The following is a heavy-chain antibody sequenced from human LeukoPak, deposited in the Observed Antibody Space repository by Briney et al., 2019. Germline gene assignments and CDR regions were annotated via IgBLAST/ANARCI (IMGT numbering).Heavy chain of an antibody. CDR1: GYTFTGYY. V-gene: IGHV1-18*04. Sequence: ASVKVSCKASGYTFTGYYMHWVRQAPGQGLEWMGWISAYNGDTNYAQKLQGRVTMTTDTSTSTAYMELRSLRSEDTAVYYCARGPHRRTYDRDNWFDPWGQGTLVTVSS. CDR2: ISAYNGDT. CDR3: ARGPHRRTYDRDNWFDP. J-gene: IGHJ5*02. D-gene: IGHD3-3*01.